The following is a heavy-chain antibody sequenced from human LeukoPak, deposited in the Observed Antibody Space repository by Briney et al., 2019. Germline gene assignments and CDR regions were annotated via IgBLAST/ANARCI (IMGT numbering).Heavy chain of an antibody. Sequence: PGGSPRLSCAASGFTFSYYSMNWVRQTPGKGLEWVSSISSRSSHIDYADSVKGRLTISRDDAKNSLYLQMNSLRVEDTAVYYCARDQGFRFQHMDVWGKGTTVIVSS. D-gene: IGHD2-15*01. V-gene: IGHV3-21*01. CDR1: GFTFSYYS. J-gene: IGHJ6*03. CDR3: ARDQGFRFQHMDV. CDR2: ISSRSSHI.